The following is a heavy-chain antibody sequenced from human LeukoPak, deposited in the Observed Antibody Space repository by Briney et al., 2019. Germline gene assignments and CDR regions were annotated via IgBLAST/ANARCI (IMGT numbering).Heavy chain of an antibody. V-gene: IGHV3-74*01. D-gene: IGHD3-10*01. J-gene: IGHJ6*03. CDR3: AGHYGSGRYHYYYMDV. CDR2: INSDGSST. CDR1: RLIFSSYR. Sequence: GGSLRLSCAASRLIFSSYRMHWVRQAPGKGLVWVSRINSDGSSTIYADSVKGRFTISRDYAKNTVYLQMSSLRVDDTAVYYCAGHYGSGRYHYYYMDVWGRGTTVTVSS.